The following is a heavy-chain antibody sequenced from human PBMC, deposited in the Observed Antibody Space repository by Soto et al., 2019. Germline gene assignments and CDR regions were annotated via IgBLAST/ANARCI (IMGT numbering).Heavy chain of an antibody. CDR2: ISTYNGDT. CDR3: ARSNGIAAAGPPFDY. V-gene: IGHV1-18*04. Sequence: ASVKVSCKTSGYTFTSYGISWVRQAPGQGLECMGWISTYNGDTHYAQKLQGRVTMTTDTSTSTAYMELRNLRSDDTAVYYCARSNGIAAAGPPFDYWGQGALVTVSS. CDR1: GYTFTSYG. D-gene: IGHD6-13*01. J-gene: IGHJ4*02.